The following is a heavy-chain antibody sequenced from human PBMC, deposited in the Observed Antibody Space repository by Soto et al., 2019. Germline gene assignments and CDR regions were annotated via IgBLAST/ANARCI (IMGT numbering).Heavy chain of an antibody. J-gene: IGHJ5*02. D-gene: IGHD3-10*01. V-gene: IGHV3-30-3*01. CDR2: ISYDETFK. CDR3: TRDRTGEDPGDWFDP. Sequence: GWSLRLSCASSVFTFSNYAMHWVRQAPGKGLEWVAVISYDETFKYYADSVKGRFTISRDNSKNTLYFQMNSLRSEDTAIYYCTRDRTGEDPGDWFDPWGQGTLVTVSS. CDR1: VFTFSNYA.